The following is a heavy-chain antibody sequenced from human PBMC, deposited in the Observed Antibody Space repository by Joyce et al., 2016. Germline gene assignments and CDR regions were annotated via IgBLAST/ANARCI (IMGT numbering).Heavy chain of an antibody. CDR2: FHYSGTN. CDR3: ARRDFWSGYLYFDS. D-gene: IGHD3-3*01. CDR1: GGSISISDYY. V-gene: IGHV4-39*07. J-gene: IGHJ4*02. Sequence: QLQLQESGPGLVKSSETLSLTCTVSGGSISISDYYWGWIRQPPGKGLEWIGSFHYSGTNNNNPSLESRVTISLDTSKNQFSLRLTSVTAADTAVYYCARRDFWSGYLYFDSWGQGALVTVSS.